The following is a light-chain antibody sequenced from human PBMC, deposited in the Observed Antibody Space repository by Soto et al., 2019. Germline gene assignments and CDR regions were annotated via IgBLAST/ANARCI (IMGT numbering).Light chain of an antibody. J-gene: IGLJ1*01. CDR2: DVT. Sequence: QSVLTQPRSVSGSPGQSVTISCTGTSSDVGVYNYVSWYQQHPGKAPKLMIYDVTKRPSGVPDRFSGSKSANTASLTISGLQAEDEAGYYCCSYAGSYTFVFGTGTKVTVL. CDR1: SSDVGVYNY. V-gene: IGLV2-11*01. CDR3: CSYAGSYTFV.